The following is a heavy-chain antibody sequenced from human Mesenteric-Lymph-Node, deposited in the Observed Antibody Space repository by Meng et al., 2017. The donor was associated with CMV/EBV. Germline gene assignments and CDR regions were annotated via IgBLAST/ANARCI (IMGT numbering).Heavy chain of an antibody. Sequence: SETLSLTCTVSGSSISSGYYWGWIRQPPGKGLEWIGSIYHSGSTYYNPSLKSRVTISVDTSKNQFSLKLSSVTAADTAVYYCARSESGGEYYYDSSGYPDYWGQGTLVTVSS. CDR1: GSSISSGYY. J-gene: IGHJ4*02. CDR2: IYHSGST. D-gene: IGHD3-22*01. CDR3: ARSESGGEYYYDSSGYPDY. V-gene: IGHV4-38-2*02.